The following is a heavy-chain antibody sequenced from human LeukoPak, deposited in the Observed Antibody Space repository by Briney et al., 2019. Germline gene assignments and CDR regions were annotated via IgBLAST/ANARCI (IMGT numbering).Heavy chain of an antibody. D-gene: IGHD6-13*01. Sequence: PSETLSLTCNVSGGSMRNYYWSWIRQPPGKGLEWIGYISHSGSTKYNPSLKSRVTISVDTSKNQFSLKVRSVTAADTAVYYCARVTGYMTEDYFDYWGQGTLITVSS. CDR2: ISHSGST. CDR3: ARVTGYMTEDYFDY. V-gene: IGHV4-59*01. J-gene: IGHJ4*02. CDR1: GGSMRNYY.